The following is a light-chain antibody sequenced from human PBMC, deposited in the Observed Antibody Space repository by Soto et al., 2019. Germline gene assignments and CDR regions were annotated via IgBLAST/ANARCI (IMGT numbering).Light chain of an antibody. CDR1: SGHNNYA. J-gene: IGLJ1*01. CDR3: QTWEAGILV. Sequence: QSVLTQSPSASASLGASVKLTCTLSSGHNNYAIAWHQQQPEKGPRYLMRLNSDGSHNRGDGIPDRFSGSSSGADPCLIISGLRSEDEADYYCQTWEAGILVFGAGTKVTVL. V-gene: IGLV4-69*02. CDR2: LNSDGSH.